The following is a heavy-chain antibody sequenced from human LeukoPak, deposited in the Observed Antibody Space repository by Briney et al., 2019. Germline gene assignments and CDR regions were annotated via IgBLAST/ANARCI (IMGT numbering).Heavy chain of an antibody. D-gene: IGHD3-22*01. CDR3: AKGGSMILVLNWFDS. CDR1: GFIFNDYT. V-gene: IGHV3-9*01. Sequence: PGRSLRLSCAASGFIFNDYTMHWVRQAPGKDLEWVSSISWNSGSIGYADSVEGRFTISRDNAQKSLYLQVNSLRAEDTALYYCAKGGSMILVLNWFDSWGQGTLVTVSS. CDR2: ISWNSGSI. J-gene: IGHJ5*01.